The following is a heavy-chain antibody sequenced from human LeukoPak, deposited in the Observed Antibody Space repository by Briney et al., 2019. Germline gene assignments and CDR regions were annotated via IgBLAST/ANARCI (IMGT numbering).Heavy chain of an antibody. CDR2: IIPIFSTA. CDR1: GGTFSSYA. Sequence: SVKVSCKASGGTFSSYAISWVRQAPGQGLEWMGGIIPIFSTANYAQKFQGRVTITADESTSTAYMELSSLRSEDTAVYYCARDYYGSGSYYKPFDYWGQGTLVTASS. D-gene: IGHD3-10*01. V-gene: IGHV1-69*13. J-gene: IGHJ4*02. CDR3: ARDYYGSGSYYKPFDY.